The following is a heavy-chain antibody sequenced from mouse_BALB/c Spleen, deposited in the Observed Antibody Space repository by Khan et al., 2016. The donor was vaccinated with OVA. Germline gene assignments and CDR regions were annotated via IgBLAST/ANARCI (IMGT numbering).Heavy chain of an antibody. Sequence: QIQLVQSGPELKKPGETVKISCKASGYTLTKNGMNWVKQAPGKGLKWMGWINTYTGEPTYVDDFKGRFAFSLETSASTAYLQINNLKNEDTATYFCARVGYSGTMDYWGQGTSVTVSS. J-gene: IGHJ4*01. V-gene: IGHV9-3-1*01. CDR3: ARVGYSGTMDY. CDR2: INTYTGEP. D-gene: IGHD4-1*01. CDR1: GYTLTKNG.